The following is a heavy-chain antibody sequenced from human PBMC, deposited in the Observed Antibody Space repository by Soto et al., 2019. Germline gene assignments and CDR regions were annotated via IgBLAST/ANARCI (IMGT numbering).Heavy chain of an antibody. D-gene: IGHD6-19*01. V-gene: IGHV1-18*01. CDR1: GYTFTSYG. J-gene: IGHJ6*02. CDR2: ISAYNGNT. Sequence: QVQLVQSGAEVKKPGASVKVSCKASGYTFTSYGISWVRQAPGQGLEWMGWISAYNGNTNYAQKLQGRVTMTTDTSTSTAYMELRRLRSDDTAVYYCARGHDVAVAGFYYYYGIDVWGQGTTVTVSS. CDR3: ARGHDVAVAGFYYYYGIDV.